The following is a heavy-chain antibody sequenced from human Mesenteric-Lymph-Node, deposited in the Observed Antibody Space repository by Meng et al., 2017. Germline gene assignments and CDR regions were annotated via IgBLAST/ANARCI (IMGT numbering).Heavy chain of an antibody. D-gene: IGHD4-17*01. V-gene: IGHV3-23*01. J-gene: IGHJ4*02. Sequence: EVQLLESGGGLVQHGGSLRLSCAASGFTFSSYGLSWVRQAPGKGLEWVSAISGSGGSTYYADSVKGRFTISRDNSKNTLYLQMNSLRAEDTAVYYCVSTVTPNFYYFDYWGQGTLVTVSS. CDR2: ISGSGGST. CDR3: VSTVTPNFYYFDY. CDR1: GFTFSSYG.